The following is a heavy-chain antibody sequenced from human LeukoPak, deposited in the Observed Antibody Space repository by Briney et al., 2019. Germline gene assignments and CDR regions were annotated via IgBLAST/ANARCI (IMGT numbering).Heavy chain of an antibody. CDR2: IYADGYT. V-gene: IGHV3-53*04. CDR1: GISVSNDY. D-gene: IGHD3-16*01. CDR3: ARGARQGGSYTIGKYYFDY. J-gene: IGHJ4*02. Sequence: GGSLRLSCAASGISVSNDYMSWVRQAPGKGLEWVSAIYADGYTRDAASVKGRFSISRHNSKNTVYLQMDNLRPEDTAVYYCARGARQGGSYTIGKYYFDYWGQGTLVTVTS.